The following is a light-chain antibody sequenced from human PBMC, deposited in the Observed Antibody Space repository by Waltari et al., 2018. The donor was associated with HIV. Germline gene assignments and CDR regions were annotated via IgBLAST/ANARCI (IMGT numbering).Light chain of an antibody. CDR3: QTWGPGIHVL. V-gene: IGLV4-69*01. CDR1: SGHRSYA. J-gene: IGLJ2*01. CDR2: LTSDGRH. Sequence: QLVVTQSPSASASLGASVKLTCTLSSGHRSYAIAWHQQQPGKGPRFVLTLTSDGRHSHGHGDPYRFSGSSSGAARYLPITSRQSEDEADYYCQTWGPGIHVLFGGGTKLTVL.